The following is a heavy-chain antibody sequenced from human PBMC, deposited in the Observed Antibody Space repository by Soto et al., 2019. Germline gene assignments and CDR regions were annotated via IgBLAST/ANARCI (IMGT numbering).Heavy chain of an antibody. CDR1: GFTFSSYA. J-gene: IGHJ6*02. CDR3: AKDQFYDGPPRKIMDV. CDR2: ISGSGGST. Sequence: GGSLRLSCAASGFTFSSYAMSWVRQAPGKGLEWVSGISGSGGSTYYADSVKGRFTISRDNSKNTLHLQMNSLRAEDTAVYYCAKDQFYDGPPRKIMDVWGQGTTVTVSS. V-gene: IGHV3-23*01. D-gene: IGHD3-22*01.